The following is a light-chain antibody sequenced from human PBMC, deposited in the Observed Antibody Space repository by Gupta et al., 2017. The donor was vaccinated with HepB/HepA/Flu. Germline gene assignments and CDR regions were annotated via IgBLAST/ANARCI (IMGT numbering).Light chain of an antibody. Sequence: DIVMTQSPLSLPVTPGEPASISCRSSQSLLHSSGNNYLEWYLQKPGQSPHLLFYFGSNRASGVPDRFSGSGSGTDFTLQISRVEAEDVGVYYCMQGLQYPYTFGQGTKLEIK. CDR2: FGS. CDR3: MQGLQYPYT. CDR1: QSLLHSSGNNY. J-gene: IGKJ2*01. V-gene: IGKV2-28*01.